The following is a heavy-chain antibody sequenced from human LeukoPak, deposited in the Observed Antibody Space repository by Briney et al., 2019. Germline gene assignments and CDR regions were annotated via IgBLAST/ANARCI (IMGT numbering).Heavy chain of an antibody. V-gene: IGHV1-2*02. Sequence: ASVKVSCKASGYTFTGHYIHWVRQAPGQGLEWMGWMNPDSGDTNYAQKFKGRVTMTRDTSITTAYMEFSRLRSDDTAVYYCARDKWFAQLRTNYYMDVWGKGTTVTVSS. D-gene: IGHD3-10*01. CDR1: GYTFTGHY. J-gene: IGHJ6*03. CDR2: MNPDSGDT. CDR3: ARDKWFAQLRTNYYMDV.